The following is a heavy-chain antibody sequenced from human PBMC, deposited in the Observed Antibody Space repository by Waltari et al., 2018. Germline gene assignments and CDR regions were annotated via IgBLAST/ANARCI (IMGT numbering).Heavy chain of an antibody. D-gene: IGHD6-13*01. CDR3: AAGIAALNWFDP. CDR1: GGTFSSYA. CDR2: LIHILGIA. J-gene: IGHJ5*02. Sequence: QVQLVQSGAEVKKPGSSVKVSCKASGGTFSSYAISWGRQAPGQGLEWMGDLIHILGIANYAQKFQGRVTITADKSTSTAYMELSSLRSEDTAVYYCAAGIAALNWFDPLGQGTLVTVSS. V-gene: IGHV1-69*10.